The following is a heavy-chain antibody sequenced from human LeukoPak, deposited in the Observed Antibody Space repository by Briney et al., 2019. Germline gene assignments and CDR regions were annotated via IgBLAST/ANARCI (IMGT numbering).Heavy chain of an antibody. J-gene: IGHJ4*02. CDR1: GFTFTIYW. CDR3: ARGGHYFFDN. V-gene: IGHV3-7*01. Sequence: PGGSLRLSWAASGFTFTIYWMSWVRQAPGKGLEWVANIKEDGSEKYYVDSVKGRFTISRDNAKNSLYLQMNSLTVEDTAVYYCARGGHYFFDNWGKGTLVTVSS. CDR2: IKEDGSEK.